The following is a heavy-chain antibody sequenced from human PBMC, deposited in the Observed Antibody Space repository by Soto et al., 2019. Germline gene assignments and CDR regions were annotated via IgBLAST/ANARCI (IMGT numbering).Heavy chain of an antibody. Sequence: GGSLRLSCAASGFTFSDYYMSWIRQAPGKGLEWVSYISTSGTTISYADSVRGRFTISRDNAKNSLYLQMNSLRAEDTAVYYCARDKSTSIDNWGQGPLVTVSS. CDR2: ISTSGTTI. J-gene: IGHJ4*02. CDR1: GFTFSDYY. V-gene: IGHV3-11*01. CDR3: ARDKSTSIDN. D-gene: IGHD2-2*01.